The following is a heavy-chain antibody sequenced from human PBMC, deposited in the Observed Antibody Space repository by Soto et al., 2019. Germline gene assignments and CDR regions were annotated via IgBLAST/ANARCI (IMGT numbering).Heavy chain of an antibody. CDR1: GYTFTSYA. J-gene: IGHJ4*02. CDR2: INAGNGNT. D-gene: IGHD6-13*01. Sequence: EASVKVSCKASGYTFTSYAMHWVRQAPGQRLEWMGWINAGNGNTKYSQKFQGRVTITRDTSASTAYMELSSLRSEDTAVYYCASSQGQQLTNFDYWGQGTLVTVSS. CDR3: ASSQGQQLTNFDY. V-gene: IGHV1-3*01.